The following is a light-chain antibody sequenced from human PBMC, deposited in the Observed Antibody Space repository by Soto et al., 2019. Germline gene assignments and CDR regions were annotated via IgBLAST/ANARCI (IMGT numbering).Light chain of an antibody. V-gene: IGLV1-44*01. CDR1: NSNIGSNT. J-gene: IGLJ1*01. CDR2: YDN. Sequence: QSVLTQPPSASGTPGQRVTISCSGSNSNIGSNTVNWYQQLPGTAPKLLIYYDNLRPTGVPDRISGSESGTPASLAISGLQSDDEADYYCAAWDDSLNGRVFGTGTKVTVL. CDR3: AAWDDSLNGRV.